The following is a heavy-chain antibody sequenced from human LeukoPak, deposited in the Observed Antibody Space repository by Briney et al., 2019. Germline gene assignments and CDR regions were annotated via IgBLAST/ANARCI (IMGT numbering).Heavy chain of an antibody. CDR1: GYTFTSYA. Sequence: ASVKVSCKASGYTFTSYAMNWVRQAPGQGLEWMGWINTNTGNPTYAQGFTGRFVFSLDTSVSTAYLQISSLKAEDTAVYYCARCQAYSSGRYRNAFDIWGQGTMVTVSS. CDR2: INTNTGNP. J-gene: IGHJ3*02. CDR3: ARCQAYSSGRYRNAFDI. D-gene: IGHD6-19*01. V-gene: IGHV7-4-1*02.